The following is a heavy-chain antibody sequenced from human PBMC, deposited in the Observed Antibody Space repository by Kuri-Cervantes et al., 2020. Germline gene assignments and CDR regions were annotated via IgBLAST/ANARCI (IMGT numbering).Heavy chain of an antibody. V-gene: IGHV1-18*01. CDR2: ISPFHGTT. D-gene: IGHD2-8*01. CDR3: ARDRGRNLMPY. CDR1: GYTFTSEG. J-gene: IGHJ4*02. Sequence: ASVKVSCKASGYTFTSEGITWVRRAPGQGLEWMGWISPFHGTTNYAQKFQGRVTMATDTSTSTAYMELRSLRSEDTATYYCARDRGRNLMPYWGQGSLVTVSS.